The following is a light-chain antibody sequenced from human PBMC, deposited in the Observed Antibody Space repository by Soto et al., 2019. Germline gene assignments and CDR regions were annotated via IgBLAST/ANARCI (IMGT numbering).Light chain of an antibody. CDR2: DAS. J-gene: IGKJ5*01. CDR3: QQRRSWPPTIT. CDR1: QSVSTY. Sequence: EIMLTQSPATLALSRCERATLSWRSIQSVSTYLAWYQQRPGQAPRLLIYDASYRATDIPPRFSGSGSGTDFTLTISSLEPEDFAVYYCQQRRSWPPTITFGQGTRLEIK. V-gene: IGKV3-11*01.